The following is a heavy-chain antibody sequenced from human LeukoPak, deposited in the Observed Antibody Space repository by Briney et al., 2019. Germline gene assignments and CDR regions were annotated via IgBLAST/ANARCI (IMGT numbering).Heavy chain of an antibody. J-gene: IGHJ4*02. V-gene: IGHV3-23*01. CDR2: ISGSGGST. CDR1: GFTFINCA. Sequence: GGSLRLSCAASGFTFINCAMNWVRQAPGKGLEWVSAISGSGGSTFYSDSVRSRFTISRDNSKKTLYLQMNSLRAGDTAVYYCAKAARWGLLEIDYWGQGTLVTVSS. D-gene: IGHD2-21*02. CDR3: AKAARWGLLEIDY.